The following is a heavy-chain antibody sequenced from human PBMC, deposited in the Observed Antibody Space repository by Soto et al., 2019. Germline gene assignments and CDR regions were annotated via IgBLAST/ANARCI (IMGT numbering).Heavy chain of an antibody. J-gene: IGHJ6*03. CDR3: ARGVIAEYFYYYYYYYMDV. CDR2: MNPNSGNT. V-gene: IGHV1-8*01. CDR1: GYTFTSYD. D-gene: IGHD6-13*01. Sequence: ASVKVSCKASGYTFTSYDINWARQATGQGLEWMGWMNPNSGNTGYAQKFQGRVTMTRNTSISTAYMELSSLRSEDTAVYYCARGVIAEYFYYYYYYYMDVWGKGTTVTVSS.